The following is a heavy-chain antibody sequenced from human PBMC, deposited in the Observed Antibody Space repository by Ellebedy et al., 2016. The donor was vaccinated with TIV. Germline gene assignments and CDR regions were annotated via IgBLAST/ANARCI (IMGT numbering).Heavy chain of an antibody. CDR1: GFTFSDYY. CDR3: ARERVEYTYGSGFDY. J-gene: IGHJ4*02. CDR2: ISSSGDII. D-gene: IGHD5-18*01. V-gene: IGHV3-11*04. Sequence: PGGSLRLSCAASGFTFSDYYMSWTRQAPGKGLEWISYISSSGDIINYLDSVKGRFTISRDNSKNTLYLQMNSLRAEDTAVYYCARERVEYTYGSGFDYWGQGTLVTVSS.